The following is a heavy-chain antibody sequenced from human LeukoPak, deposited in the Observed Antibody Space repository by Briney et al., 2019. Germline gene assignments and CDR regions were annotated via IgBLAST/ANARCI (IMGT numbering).Heavy chain of an antibody. J-gene: IGHJ4*02. D-gene: IGHD3-22*01. Sequence: SVKVSCKASGGTFSSYAISWVRQAPGQGLEWMGGIIPIFGTANYAQKFQGRVTITADKSTSTAYMELSSLRSEDTAVYYCAAYLSGYYYVGFDYWGQGTLVTVSS. CDR1: GGTFSSYA. CDR2: IIPIFGTA. CDR3: AAYLSGYYYVGFDY. V-gene: IGHV1-69*06.